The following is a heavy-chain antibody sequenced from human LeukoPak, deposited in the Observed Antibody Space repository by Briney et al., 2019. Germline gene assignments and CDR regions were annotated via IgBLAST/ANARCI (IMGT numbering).Heavy chain of an antibody. J-gene: IGHJ6*02. V-gene: IGHV4-59*01. Sequence: PSETLSLTCTVSGGSISSYYWSWIRQPPGKGLEWIGYIYYSGSTNYNPSLKSRVTISVDTSKNQFSLKPSSVTAADTAVYYCARGGYLYYYGMDVWGQGTTVTVSS. D-gene: IGHD6-25*01. CDR3: ARGGYLYYYGMDV. CDR1: GGSISSYY. CDR2: IYYSGST.